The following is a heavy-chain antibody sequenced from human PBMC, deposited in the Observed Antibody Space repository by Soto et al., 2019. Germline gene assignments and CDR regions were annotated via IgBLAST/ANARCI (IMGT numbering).Heavy chain of an antibody. Sequence: EVQLVESGGGLVQPGGSLRLSCAASGFTVSSNFMSWVRQAPGKGLEWVSVIYSGGSTYYADSVKVRFTISRYNSKNTLYLQMNSLRAEDTAVYYCARCGGSGTYCYYFEYWGQGTLVTVSS. V-gene: IGHV3-66*01. D-gene: IGHD3-10*01. CDR1: GFTVSSNF. CDR2: IYSGGST. CDR3: ARCGGSGTYCYYFEY. J-gene: IGHJ4*02.